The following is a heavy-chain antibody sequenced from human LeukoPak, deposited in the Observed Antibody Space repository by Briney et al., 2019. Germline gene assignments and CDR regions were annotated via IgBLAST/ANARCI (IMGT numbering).Heavy chain of an antibody. J-gene: IGHJ4*02. Sequence: SETLSLTCAVYGGSFSGYYWSWIRQPPGKGLEWIGEINHSGSTNYNPSLKSRVTISVDTSKKQFSLKLSSVTAADTAVYYCARRFYYLDYWGQGTLVTVSS. V-gene: IGHV4-34*01. CDR1: GGSFSGYY. CDR2: INHSGST. CDR3: ARRFYYLDY.